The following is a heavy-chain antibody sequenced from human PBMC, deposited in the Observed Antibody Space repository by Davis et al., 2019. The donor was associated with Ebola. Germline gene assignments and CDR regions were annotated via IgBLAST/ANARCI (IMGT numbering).Heavy chain of an antibody. J-gene: IGHJ6*02. CDR2: TYYRGST. D-gene: IGHD2-15*01. CDR1: GGSVSSGSYY. CDR3: ARVVRDELLFHGMDV. V-gene: IGHV4-61*01. Sequence: MPSETLSLTCTVSGGSVSSGSYYWSWIRQPPGKGLEWIGYTYYRGSTNYNPSLKSRVTISVDTSKNPFSLKLRSVTAADTAVYYCARVVRDELLFHGMDVWGQGTTVTVSS.